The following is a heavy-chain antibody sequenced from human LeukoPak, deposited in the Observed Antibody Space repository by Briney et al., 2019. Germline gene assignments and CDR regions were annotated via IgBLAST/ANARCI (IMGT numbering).Heavy chain of an antibody. CDR2: ISGSGGST. Sequence: GGSLRLSCAASGFTFSSYAMSWVRQAPGKGLEWVSAISGSGGSTYYADSVKGRYTISRDNSKNTLYLQMNSLRAEDTAVYYCAKDVLRFLEWLLYAFDYWGQGTLVTVSS. D-gene: IGHD3-3*01. CDR3: AKDVLRFLEWLLYAFDY. CDR1: GFTFSSYA. J-gene: IGHJ4*02. V-gene: IGHV3-23*01.